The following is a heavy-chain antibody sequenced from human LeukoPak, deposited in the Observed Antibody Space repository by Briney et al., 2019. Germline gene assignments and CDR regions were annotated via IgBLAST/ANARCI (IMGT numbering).Heavy chain of an antibody. V-gene: IGHV3-23*01. CDR3: ARADNYYYGMDV. CDR2: ISGSGGST. CDR1: GFTFSTYA. Sequence: PGGSLRLSCAASGFTFSTYAMSWVRQAPGKGLEWVSAISGSGGSTYYADSVKGRFTISRDNSKNTLYLQMNSLRAEDTAVYYCARADNYYYGMDVWGQGTTVTVSS. J-gene: IGHJ6*02.